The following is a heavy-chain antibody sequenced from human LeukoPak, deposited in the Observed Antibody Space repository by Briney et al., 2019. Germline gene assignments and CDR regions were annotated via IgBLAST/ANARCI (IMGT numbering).Heavy chain of an antibody. CDR3: AKGLTVTPFYFDY. CDR1: GFTFSSYA. CDR2: ISGSGGST. Sequence: GGSLRLSCAAAGFTFSSYAMSWVRQAPGKGLEWVSAISGSGGSTYYADSVKGRFTISRDNSKNTLYLQMNSLRAEDTAVYYCAKGLTVTPFYFDYWGQGTLVTVSS. V-gene: IGHV3-23*01. J-gene: IGHJ4*02. D-gene: IGHD4-17*01.